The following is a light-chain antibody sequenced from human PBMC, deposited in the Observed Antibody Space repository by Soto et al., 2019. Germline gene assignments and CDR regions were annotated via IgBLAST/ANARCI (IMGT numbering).Light chain of an antibody. CDR2: GAS. Sequence: EIVLTQSPVTLSLSPGEIATLSCSASQSVSSSYLAWYQQKPGQAPRLLIYGASSRATGIPDRFSGSGSGTDFTLTISRLEPEDFAVYYCQKYGSSLITFGQGTRLEIK. V-gene: IGKV3-20*01. CDR1: QSVSSSY. J-gene: IGKJ5*01. CDR3: QKYGSSLIT.